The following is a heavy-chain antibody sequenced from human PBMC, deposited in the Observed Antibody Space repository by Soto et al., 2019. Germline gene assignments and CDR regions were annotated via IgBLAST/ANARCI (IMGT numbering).Heavy chain of an antibody. CDR3: ANHGGFDF. J-gene: IGHJ3*01. CDR2: ISIRGDDR. Sequence: EGQLLQSGGGLVQPGESLRLSCAASGFTFSSSGMSWVRQAPGKGLEWVSSISIRGDDRYYADSVKGRFTISRDNSKNTLYLQMRSLPAEDTALDYCANHGGFDFWGQGTRVAGSS. V-gene: IGHV3-23*01. D-gene: IGHD3-10*01. CDR1: GFTFSSSG.